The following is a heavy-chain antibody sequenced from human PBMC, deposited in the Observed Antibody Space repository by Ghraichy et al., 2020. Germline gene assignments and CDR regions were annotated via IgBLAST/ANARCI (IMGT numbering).Heavy chain of an antibody. J-gene: IGHJ3*02. Sequence: LSLTCGASGFTFSNYGMHWVRQAPGKGLEWVAGIWYDGSNKYYADSVKGRFTISRDNSKNTLYLQMNSLRAEDTAVYYCARDLYGFVGEGNAFDIWGQGPMATVSS. CDR1: GFTFSNYG. CDR3: ARDLYGFVGEGNAFDI. D-gene: IGHD3-10*01. V-gene: IGHV3-33*01. CDR2: IWYDGSNK.